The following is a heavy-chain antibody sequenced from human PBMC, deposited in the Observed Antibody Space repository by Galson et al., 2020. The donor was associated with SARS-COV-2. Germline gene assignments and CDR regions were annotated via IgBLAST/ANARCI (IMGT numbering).Heavy chain of an antibody. D-gene: IGHD3-3*01. CDR3: GGVTIFGVVRLLYYYGMDV. Sequence: CTVSGGSISSSSYYWGWIRQPPGKGLEWIGSIYYSGSTYYNPSLKSRVTISVDTSKNQFSLKLSSVTAADTAVYYCGGVTIFGVVRLLYYYGMDVWGQGTTVTV. J-gene: IGHJ6*02. CDR1: GGSISSSSYY. V-gene: IGHV4-39*07. CDR2: IYYSGST.